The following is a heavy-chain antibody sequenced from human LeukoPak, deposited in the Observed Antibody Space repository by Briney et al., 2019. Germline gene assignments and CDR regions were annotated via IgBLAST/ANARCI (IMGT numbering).Heavy chain of an antibody. CDR2: INPSGGST. J-gene: IGHJ4*02. CDR1: GYTFTSYY. CDR3: ARDWEGYYDSSGYEFDY. V-gene: IGHV1-46*01. D-gene: IGHD3-22*01. Sequence: GASVKVSCKASGYTFTSYYMHWVRQAPGQGLEWMGIINPSGGSTSYAQKFQDRVTMTRDTSTSTVYMELSSLRSEDTAVYYCARDWEGYYDSSGYEFDYWGQGTLVTVSS.